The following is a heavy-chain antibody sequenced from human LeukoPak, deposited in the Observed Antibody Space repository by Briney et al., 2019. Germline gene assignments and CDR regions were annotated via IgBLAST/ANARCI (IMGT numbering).Heavy chain of an antibody. CDR3: ARQGGGSYRGSSEHFDY. J-gene: IGHJ4*02. V-gene: IGHV3-21*01. CDR1: GFTFSSYS. D-gene: IGHD1-26*01. CDR2: ISSSSSYI. Sequence: GGSLRLSCAASGFTFSSYSMNWVRQAPGKGLEWVSSISSSSSYIYYADSVKGRFTISRDNAKNSLYLQMNSLRAEDTAVYYCARQGGGSYRGSSEHFDYWGQGTLVTVSS.